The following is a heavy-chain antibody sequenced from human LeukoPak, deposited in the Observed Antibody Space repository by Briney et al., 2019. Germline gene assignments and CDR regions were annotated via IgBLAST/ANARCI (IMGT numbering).Heavy chain of an antibody. CDR2: IYPGDSDT. CDR3: ARSPRNSSGYWYADY. J-gene: IGHJ4*02. D-gene: IGHD3-22*01. CDR1: GYRFTSHW. Sequence: GESLKISCKGAGYRFTSHWIGWVRQMPGKGLEWMGIIYPGDSDTRYSPSFQGQVTFSADKSISTAYLHWSSLKASDTAMYYCARSPRNSSGYWYADYWGQGTVVTVSS. V-gene: IGHV5-51*01.